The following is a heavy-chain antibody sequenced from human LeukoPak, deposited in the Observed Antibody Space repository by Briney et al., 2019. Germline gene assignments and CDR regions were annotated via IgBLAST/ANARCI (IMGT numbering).Heavy chain of an antibody. D-gene: IGHD6-13*01. V-gene: IGHV4-4*02. Sequence: PSGTLSLTCAVSGGSISSSNWWSWVRQPPGKGLEWIGEIYHSGSTNYNPSLKSRVTISVDTSKNQFSLKLSSVTAADTAVYYCARGLGSSSWSGLREKNWFDPWGQGTLVTVSS. CDR2: IYHSGST. CDR1: GGSISSSNW. CDR3: ARGLGSSSWSGLREKNWFDP. J-gene: IGHJ5*02.